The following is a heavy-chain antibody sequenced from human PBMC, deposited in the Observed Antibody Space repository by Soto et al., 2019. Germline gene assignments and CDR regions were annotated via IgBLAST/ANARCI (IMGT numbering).Heavy chain of an antibody. CDR3: ARAPYYYDSSGYYDYFDY. Sequence: TLSLTCTVSGGSISIGDYYWSWIRQPPGKGLEWIGYIYYSGSTYYNPSLKSRVTISVDTSKNQFSLKLSSVTAADTAVYYCARAPYYYDSSGYYDYFDYWGQGTLVTVSS. CDR1: GGSISIGDYY. J-gene: IGHJ4*02. CDR2: IYYSGST. V-gene: IGHV4-30-4*01. D-gene: IGHD3-22*01.